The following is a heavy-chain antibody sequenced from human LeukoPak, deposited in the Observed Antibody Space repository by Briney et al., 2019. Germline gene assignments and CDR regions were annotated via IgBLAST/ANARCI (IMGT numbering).Heavy chain of an antibody. V-gene: IGHV1-69-2*01. Sequence: ASVKVSCKVSGYTFTDYYMHWVQQAPGKGLEWMGLVDPEDGETIYAEKFQGRVTITADTSTDTAYMGLSSLRSEDTAVYYCATMEYCSGGSCPDWGQGTLVTVSS. CDR1: GYTFTDYY. J-gene: IGHJ4*02. CDR3: ATMEYCSGGSCPD. D-gene: IGHD2-15*01. CDR2: VDPEDGET.